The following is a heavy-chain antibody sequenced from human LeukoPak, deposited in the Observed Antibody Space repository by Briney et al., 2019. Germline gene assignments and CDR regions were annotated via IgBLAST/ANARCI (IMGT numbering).Heavy chain of an antibody. CDR1: GGSISSGDYY. Sequence: SETLSLTCTVSGGSISSGDYYWSWIRQPPGKGLEWIGYIYYSGSTNYNPSLKSRVTISVDTSKNQFSLKLSSVTAADTAVYYCARDGQRFWSGLRARRQIPFQHWGQGTLVTVSS. D-gene: IGHD3-3*01. J-gene: IGHJ1*01. CDR3: ARDGQRFWSGLRARRQIPFQH. V-gene: IGHV4-30-4*01. CDR2: IYYSGST.